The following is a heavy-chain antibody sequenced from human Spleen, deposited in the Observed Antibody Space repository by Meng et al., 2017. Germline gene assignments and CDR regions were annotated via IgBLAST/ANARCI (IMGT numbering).Heavy chain of an antibody. CDR3: ARDEDISAAGKLFGDY. CDR2: INPKSGDT. D-gene: IGHD6-25*01. Sequence: QVELGHLGSKVKKPRAPVKVSANPSGNNSPDYSIHWDRRAPGKGLEWMGRINPKSGDTHYAKKFQARVTMTGDTSISTAYMELSGLRSDDTAMYYCARDEDISAAGKLFGDYWGQGTLVTVSS. J-gene: IGHJ4*02. V-gene: IGHV1-2*06. CDR1: GNNSPDYS.